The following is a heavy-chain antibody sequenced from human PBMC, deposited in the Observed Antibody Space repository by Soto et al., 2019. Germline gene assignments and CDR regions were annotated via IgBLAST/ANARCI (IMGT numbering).Heavy chain of an antibody. Sequence: QVQLVQSGAAVKKPGASVKVSCKASGYTFTSYAMHWVRLAPGHRFDWMGWINAGNGNTKYSQKFQGRVTLTRDTAASTAYVELSSLISEDTAVYYCASDSSRAFLNWVDPWGQGPLVTVSS. CDR2: INAGNGNT. CDR3: ASDSSRAFLNWVDP. D-gene: IGHD3-3*02. CDR1: GYTFTSYA. V-gene: IGHV1-3*01. J-gene: IGHJ5*02.